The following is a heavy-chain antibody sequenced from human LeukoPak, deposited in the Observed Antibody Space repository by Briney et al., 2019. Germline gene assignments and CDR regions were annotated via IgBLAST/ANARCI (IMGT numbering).Heavy chain of an antibody. Sequence: GRSLRLSCAASGFTFSSYGMHWVRQAPGNGLEWVAFIPYDGSNKYYADSVKGRFTICRDKSKNPLYMQMNRLRAEHTAVYYCARETYCGGDCQTLYYFDCWGQGTLVTVYS. V-gene: IGHV3-30*03. CDR3: ARETYCGGDCQTLYYFDC. CDR1: GFTFSSYG. D-gene: IGHD2-21*02. CDR2: IPYDGSNK. J-gene: IGHJ4*02.